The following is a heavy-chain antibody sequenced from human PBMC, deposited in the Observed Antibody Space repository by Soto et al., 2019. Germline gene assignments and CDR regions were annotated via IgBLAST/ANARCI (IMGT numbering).Heavy chain of an antibody. J-gene: IGHJ4*02. Sequence: SETLSLTCTVSGDSISSDDYYWNWIRQPPGKGLEWIGYIYYSGSTYYNPSLKSRVSISIDTSKNQFSLELNSVTAADTAVYFCATELSGYSYGPDESYCGQGTILTVYS. CDR1: GDSISSDDYY. V-gene: IGHV4-30-4*01. D-gene: IGHD5-18*01. CDR2: IYYSGST. CDR3: ATELSGYSYGPDESY.